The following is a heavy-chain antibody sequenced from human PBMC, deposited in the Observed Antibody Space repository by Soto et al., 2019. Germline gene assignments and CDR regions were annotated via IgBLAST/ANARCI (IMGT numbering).Heavy chain of an antibody. V-gene: IGHV1-69*12. J-gene: IGHJ6*02. CDR2: IIPLFRTP. D-gene: IGHD4-17*01. CDR3: ARDNGRPQIGGNYYYITDV. CDR1: GGTFSSYA. Sequence: QVQLVQSGAEVKEPGSSVKVSCQASGGTFSSYALSWVRQAPGQGLEWMGGIIPLFRTPDYAQKFQGRVTITADESTSTAYRELSSLRSEDTAIYYCARDNGRPQIGGNYYYITDVWGQGTTITVSS.